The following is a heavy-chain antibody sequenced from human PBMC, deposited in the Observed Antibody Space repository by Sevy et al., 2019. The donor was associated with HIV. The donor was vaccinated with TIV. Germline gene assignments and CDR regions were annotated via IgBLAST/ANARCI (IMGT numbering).Heavy chain of an antibody. D-gene: IGHD3-3*01. CDR3: AKGESVDFWSGYSD. Sequence: GGSLRLSCAASGFTLSSYGMHWVRQAPGKGLEWVAVISDDGSKKYYADSVKGRFTISRDNSKNTLYLQMNSLRAEDTAVYYCAKGESVDFWSGYSDWGQGPVVTVSS. J-gene: IGHJ4*02. V-gene: IGHV3-30*18. CDR2: ISDDGSKK. CDR1: GFTLSSYG.